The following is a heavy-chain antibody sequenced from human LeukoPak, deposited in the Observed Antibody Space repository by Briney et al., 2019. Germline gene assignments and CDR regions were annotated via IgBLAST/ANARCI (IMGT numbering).Heavy chain of an antibody. Sequence: PSETLSLTCAVYGGSFSAYYWNWIRQPPGKGLEWIGEINHSGSTNYNPSLKSRVTISVDTSKNQFSLKLNSVTAADTAVYYCARQGTTAVTPFDYLGQGTLVTVSS. CDR1: GGSFSAYY. CDR2: INHSGST. V-gene: IGHV4-34*01. D-gene: IGHD4-23*01. J-gene: IGHJ4*02. CDR3: ARQGTTAVTPFDY.